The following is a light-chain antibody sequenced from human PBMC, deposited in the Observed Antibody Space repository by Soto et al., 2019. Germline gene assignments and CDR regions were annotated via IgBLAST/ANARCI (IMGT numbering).Light chain of an antibody. CDR3: QQYDSYPWT. CDR2: DAS. J-gene: IGKJ1*01. V-gene: IGKV1-5*01. Sequence: DIQMTQSPSTLSASVGDRVTITCRASQSISSWLAWYQQKPGKVPKLLIYDASSLESGVPSRFSGGGSGTEFTLTISSLQPDDFATSYCQQYDSYPWTFGQGTKVDIK. CDR1: QSISSW.